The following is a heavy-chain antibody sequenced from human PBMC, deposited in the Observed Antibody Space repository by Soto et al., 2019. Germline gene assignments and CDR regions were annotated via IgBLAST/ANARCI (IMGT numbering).Heavy chain of an antibody. Sequence: QVPLLQSGAEVKKPGASVKVSCKASGFTFITYDFSWVRQAAGQGLEWMGWMNPNNGNAGFAQKFRGRINMTRNTSISTAYLELSSLRSDDSAVYFCARRKERSGPYYLDLWGQGTQVTVSS. D-gene: IGHD6-25*01. V-gene: IGHV1-8*01. CDR2: MNPNNGNA. CDR1: GFTFITYD. CDR3: ARRKERSGPYYLDL. J-gene: IGHJ4*02.